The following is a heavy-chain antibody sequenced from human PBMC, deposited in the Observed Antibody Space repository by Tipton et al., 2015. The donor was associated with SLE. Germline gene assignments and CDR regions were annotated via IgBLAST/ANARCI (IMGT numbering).Heavy chain of an antibody. Sequence: RSLRLSCVVSGFTFSSYGMHWVRQAPGKGLEWVAFIWYDGSNKYYADSVKGRFTISRDNSKNTLYLQMNSLTTEDTAVYYCAKDRVPGAFDIWGQGTMVTVSS. D-gene: IGHD3-10*01. CDR1: GFTFSSYG. CDR2: IWYDGSNK. J-gene: IGHJ3*02. V-gene: IGHV3-33*03. CDR3: AKDRVPGAFDI.